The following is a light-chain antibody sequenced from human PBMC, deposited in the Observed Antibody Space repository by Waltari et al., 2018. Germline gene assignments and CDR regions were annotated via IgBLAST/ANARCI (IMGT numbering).Light chain of an antibody. J-gene: IGLJ2*01. CDR3: SSYAGSRTSVL. CDR2: GVI. V-gene: IGLV2-23*02. CDR1: ASDIGSYNL. Sequence: QSALSQPASVSGSPGQSITISCAGSASDIGSYNLVSWYQQHPGKAPKLLVYGVIKRPSGVTDRFSGSKYAYTASLTISGLQAEDEADYYCSSYAGSRTSVLFGGGTKLTVL.